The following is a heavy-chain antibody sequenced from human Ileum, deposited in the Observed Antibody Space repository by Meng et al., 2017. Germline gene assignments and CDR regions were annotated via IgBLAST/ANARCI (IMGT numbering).Heavy chain of an antibody. D-gene: IGHD6-19*01. Sequence: ITLKQSGPTLMPPTQTLTLTCTFSGFSLSTSGVGVAWIRHTPGKALEWLAVIYWDNDKRYSPSLRSRLTITKDTSKNQVVLTMTNMDPVDTATYFCAHRQNSVLGGWDGGCVDLWGQGTLVTVSS. CDR2: IYWDNDK. J-gene: IGHJ5*02. V-gene: IGHV2-5*02. CDR3: AHRQNSVLGGWDGGCVDL. CDR1: GFSLSTSGVG.